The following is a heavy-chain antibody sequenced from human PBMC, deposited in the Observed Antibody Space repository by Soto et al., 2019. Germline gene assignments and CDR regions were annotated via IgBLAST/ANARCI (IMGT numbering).Heavy chain of an antibody. Sequence: QLQLQESGPGLVKPSETLSLTCTVSGGSISSSSYYWGWIRQPPGKGLEWIGSIYYSGSTYYNPSLKSRVTISVDTSKNQFSLKLSSVTAADTAVYYCAREVYSSGGGIGYWGQGTLVTVSS. D-gene: IGHD6-19*01. CDR3: AREVYSSGGGIGY. CDR1: GGSISSSSYY. V-gene: IGHV4-39*02. CDR2: IYYSGST. J-gene: IGHJ4*02.